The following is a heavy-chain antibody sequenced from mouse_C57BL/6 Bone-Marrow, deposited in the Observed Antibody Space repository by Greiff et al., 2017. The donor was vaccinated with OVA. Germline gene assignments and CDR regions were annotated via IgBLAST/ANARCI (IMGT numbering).Heavy chain of an antibody. Sequence: VKLMESGGGLVKPGGSLKLSCAASGFTFSDYGMHWVRQAPEKGLEWVAYISSGSSTIYYADTVKGRFTISRDNAKNTLFLQMTSLRSEDTAMYYCARGSGNYPDYWGQGTTLTVSS. CDR3: ARGSGNYPDY. J-gene: IGHJ2*01. CDR1: GFTFSDYG. V-gene: IGHV5-17*01. CDR2: ISSGSSTI. D-gene: IGHD1-1*01.